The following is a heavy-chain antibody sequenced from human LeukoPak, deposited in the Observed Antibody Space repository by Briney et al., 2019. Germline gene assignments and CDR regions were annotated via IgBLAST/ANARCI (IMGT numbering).Heavy chain of an antibody. J-gene: IGHJ4*02. Sequence: GGSLRLSCAASGFTFSSYAMHWDRQAPGKGLEWVAVISYDGSNKYYADSVKGRFTISRDNSKNTLYLQMNSLRAEDTAVYYCARAEGVRSSGTDYWGQGTLVTVSS. CDR1: GFTFSSYA. CDR3: ARAEGVRSSGTDY. CDR2: ISYDGSNK. V-gene: IGHV3-30*04. D-gene: IGHD6-6*01.